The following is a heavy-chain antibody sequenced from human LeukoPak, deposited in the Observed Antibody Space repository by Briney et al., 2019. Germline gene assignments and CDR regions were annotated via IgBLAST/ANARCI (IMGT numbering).Heavy chain of an antibody. Sequence: PGGSLRLSCAASGFAFSTYAMGWVRQAPGKGLEWVSSVSGSGGDTYYADSVKGRFTISRDNSKSTLYLQMNSLRAGDTAVYYCAKDSGAYYYDSSGYYRYWGQGTLVTVSS. V-gene: IGHV3-23*01. J-gene: IGHJ4*02. CDR2: VSGSGGDT. D-gene: IGHD3-22*01. CDR3: AKDSGAYYYDSSGYYRY. CDR1: GFAFSTYA.